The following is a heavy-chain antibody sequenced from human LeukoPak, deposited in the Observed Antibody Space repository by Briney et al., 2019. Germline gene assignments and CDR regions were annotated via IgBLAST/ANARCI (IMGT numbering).Heavy chain of an antibody. CDR2: IYPGDSDT. CDR3: ARHRGDSGYDYRELFGAFDI. V-gene: IGHV5-51*01. CDR1: GYSFTSYW. Sequence: GESLKISCKGSGYSFTSYWIGWVRQMPGEGLEWMGIIYPGDSDTRCSPSFQGQVTISADKSISTAYLQWSSLKASDTAMYYCARHRGDSGYDYRELFGAFDIWGQGTMVTVSS. D-gene: IGHD5-12*01. J-gene: IGHJ3*02.